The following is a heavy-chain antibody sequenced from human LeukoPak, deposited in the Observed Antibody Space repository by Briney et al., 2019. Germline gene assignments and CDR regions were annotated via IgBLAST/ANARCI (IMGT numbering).Heavy chain of an antibody. Sequence: PSETLSLTCAVYGGSFSGYYWSWIRQPPGKGLEWIGEINHSGSTNYNPSLKSRVTISVDTSKNQFSLKLSSVTAADTAVYCCARGKGSGWTFDYWGQGTLVTVSS. V-gene: IGHV4-34*01. CDR2: INHSGST. J-gene: IGHJ4*02. D-gene: IGHD6-19*01. CDR3: ARGKGSGWTFDY. CDR1: GGSFSGYY.